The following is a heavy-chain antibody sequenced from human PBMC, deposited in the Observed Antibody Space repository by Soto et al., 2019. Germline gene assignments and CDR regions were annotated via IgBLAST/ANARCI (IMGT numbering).Heavy chain of an antibody. D-gene: IGHD6-19*01. V-gene: IGHV3-13*05. Sequence: EVQLVESGGGLVQPGGSLRLSCAASGFTFSSYDMHWVRQATGKGLEWVSAIGTAGDPYYPGSVKGRFTISRENAKNSLYLQMNSLRAGDTAVYYCARAYSSGFYYYYGMDVWGQGTTVTVSS. J-gene: IGHJ6*02. CDR2: IGTAGDP. CDR3: ARAYSSGFYYYYGMDV. CDR1: GFTFSSYD.